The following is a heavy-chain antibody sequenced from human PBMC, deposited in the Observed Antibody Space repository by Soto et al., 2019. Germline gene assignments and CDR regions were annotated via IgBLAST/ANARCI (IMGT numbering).Heavy chain of an antibody. CDR3: ARRGPLNYGDYIDY. J-gene: IGHJ4*02. CDR2: IYYSGST. D-gene: IGHD4-17*01. Sequence: SETLSLTCTVSGGSISSYYWSWIRQPPGKGLEWIGYIYYSGSTNYNPSLKSRVTISVDTSKNQFSLKLSSVTAAGTAVYYCARRGPLNYGDYIDYWGQGTLVTVSS. V-gene: IGHV4-59*08. CDR1: GGSISSYY.